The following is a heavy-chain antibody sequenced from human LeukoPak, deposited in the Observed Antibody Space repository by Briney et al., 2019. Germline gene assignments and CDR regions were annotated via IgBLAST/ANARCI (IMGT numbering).Heavy chain of an antibody. CDR3: ARGGGYSGYDVIDY. D-gene: IGHD5-12*01. V-gene: IGHV4-39*07. J-gene: IGHJ4*02. Sequence: WIRQPPGKGLEWIGSIYYSGSTYYNPSLKSRVTISVDTSKNQFSLKLSSVTAADTAVYYCARGGGYSGYDVIDYWGQGTLVTVSS. CDR2: IYYSGST.